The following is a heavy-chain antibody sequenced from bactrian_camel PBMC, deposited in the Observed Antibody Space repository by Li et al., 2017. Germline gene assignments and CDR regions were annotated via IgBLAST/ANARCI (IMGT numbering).Heavy chain of an antibody. J-gene: IGHJ4*01. V-gene: IGHV3-3*01. CDR1: GFSDIRA. D-gene: IGHD5*01. CDR3: AAAVGGAWIWYAQSTYKY. CDR2: TYISLRAT. Sequence: HVQLVESGGGSVQAGGSLQLSCAASGFSDIRAWGWFRQPIGGQREAVAATYISLRATYYVDPVKGRFTISQDIAKNTVSLQMNDLKPEDTATYYCAAAVGGAWIWYAQSTYKYWGQGTQVTVS.